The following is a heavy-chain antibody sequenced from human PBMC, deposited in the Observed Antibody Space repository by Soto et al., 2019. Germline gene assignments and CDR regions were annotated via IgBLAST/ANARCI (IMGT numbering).Heavy chain of an antibody. CDR1: GFTFSSYA. J-gene: IGHJ6*02. V-gene: IGHV3-23*01. CDR3: AKAGSGWFRRSGMDV. CDR2: ISGSGGST. D-gene: IGHD6-19*01. Sequence: GGSLRLSCAASGFTFSSYAMIWVRQAPGKGLEWVSAISGSGGSTYYADSVKGRLTISRDNSKNTLYLQMNSLRAEDTAVYYYAKAGSGWFRRSGMDVWGQGTTVTVSS.